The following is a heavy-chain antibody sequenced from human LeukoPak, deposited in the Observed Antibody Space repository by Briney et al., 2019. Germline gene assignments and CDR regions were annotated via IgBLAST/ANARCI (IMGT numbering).Heavy chain of an antibody. CDR2: ISTYNHDT. D-gene: IGHD4-17*01. Sequence: ASVKVSCKASGFSFTTYGFSWVRQAPGQGLEWMGWISTYNHDTNYAQKFQGRVTMSRDTSTSTAYMDLRSLRSDDTAVYYCARDPDGDHDFDYWGQGTLVTVSS. V-gene: IGHV1-18*01. CDR1: GFSFTTYG. J-gene: IGHJ4*02. CDR3: ARDPDGDHDFDY.